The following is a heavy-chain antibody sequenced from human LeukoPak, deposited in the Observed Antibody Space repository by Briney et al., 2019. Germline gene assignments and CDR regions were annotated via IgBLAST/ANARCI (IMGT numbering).Heavy chain of an antibody. CDR3: ARVVGLLPSYYYYYMDV. D-gene: IGHD3-16*02. J-gene: IGHJ6*03. CDR1: GFTFSSYS. V-gene: IGHV3-21*01. Sequence: PGGSLRLSCAASGFTFSSYSMNWVRQAPGKGLEWVSSISSSSSYIYYADSVKGRFTISRDNAKNSLYLQMNSLRAEDTAVYYCARVVGLLPSYYYYYMDVWGKGTTVTVSS. CDR2: ISSSSSYI.